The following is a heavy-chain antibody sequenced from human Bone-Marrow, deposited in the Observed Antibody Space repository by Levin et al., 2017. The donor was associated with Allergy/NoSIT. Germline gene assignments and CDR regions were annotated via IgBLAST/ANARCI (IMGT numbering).Heavy chain of an antibody. Sequence: QAGGSLRLSCATYGFTFTVYSMNWVRQAPGKGLEWISYISSRGKTIYYADSVKGRFTISRDNAKTSLYLQMNGLRDEDTAVYYCARTGTLDYWGQGTLVTVSS. J-gene: IGHJ4*02. CDR1: GFTFTVYS. CDR3: ARTGTLDY. V-gene: IGHV3-48*02. D-gene: IGHD3-10*01. CDR2: ISSRGKTI.